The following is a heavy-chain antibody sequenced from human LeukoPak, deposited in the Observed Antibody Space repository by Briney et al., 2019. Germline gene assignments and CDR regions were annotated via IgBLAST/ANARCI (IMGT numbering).Heavy chain of an antibody. J-gene: IGHJ4*02. D-gene: IGHD6-19*01. Sequence: TGASLRLSCAASGFIFSSDSMNWVRQAPGKGLEWVSYISSSSSTIYYADSVKGRFTISRDNAKNSLYLQMNSLRAEDTAVYYCARDEGSGWYQVLDYWGQGTLVTVSS. CDR2: ISSSSSTI. V-gene: IGHV3-48*01. CDR1: GFIFSSDS. CDR3: ARDEGSGWYQVLDY.